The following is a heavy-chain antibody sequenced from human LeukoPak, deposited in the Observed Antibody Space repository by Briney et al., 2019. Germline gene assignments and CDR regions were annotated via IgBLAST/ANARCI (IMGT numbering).Heavy chain of an antibody. D-gene: IGHD6-19*01. CDR1: GASISSSY. J-gene: IGHJ5*02. Sequence: PSETLSLTCSVSGASISSSYWTWIRQPPGKGLEWIGNIHYSGDTNHSPSLKSRVTISLDTSRNQFSLKLSSVTAADTAVYYCARGSGCHGSWGQGTLVTVSS. V-gene: IGHV4-59*08. CDR2: IHYSGDT. CDR3: ARGSGCHGS.